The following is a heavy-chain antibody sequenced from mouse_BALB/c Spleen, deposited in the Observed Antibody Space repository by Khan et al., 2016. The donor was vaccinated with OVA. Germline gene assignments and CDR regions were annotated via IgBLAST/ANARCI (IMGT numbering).Heavy chain of an antibody. J-gene: IGHJ2*01. CDR3: ARNDGSAFDY. D-gene: IGHD1-1*01. Sequence: VQLQQSGPELVKPGASVKISCKASGYSFTGSVMNWVMQSHGKSLEWIGRINPHIGETLYTQKFKGKATLSVDESSRTVHMELRSLASEDTAVDDCARNDGSAFDYWGQGTTLTVSS. V-gene: IGHV1-20*02. CDR1: GYSFTGSV. CDR2: INPHIGET.